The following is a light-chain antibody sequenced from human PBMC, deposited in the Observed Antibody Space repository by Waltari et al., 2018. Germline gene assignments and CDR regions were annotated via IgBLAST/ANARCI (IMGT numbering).Light chain of an antibody. CDR1: LLPKHF. V-gene: IGLV3-25*03. CDR3: QSSQSGVVV. J-gene: IGLJ2*01. CDR2: KDS. Sequence: FKLTQPPSLSVSPGQTARITCSGDLLPKHFAYWYQQRPGQAPVLVIYKDSQRPSEIPERFSGSSSGTTATLTINEVQADDEADYYCQSSQSGVVVFGGGTKVTVL.